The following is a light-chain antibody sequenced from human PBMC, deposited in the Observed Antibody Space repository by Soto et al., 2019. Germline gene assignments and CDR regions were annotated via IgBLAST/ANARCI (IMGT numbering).Light chain of an antibody. Sequence: EIVLTQSPATLSLSPGERATLSCRASQSVSSYLAWYHQQPGQAPRLLIYDASNRATSIPDRFSGSGSGTDFTLTISRLEPEDSAVYFCQHYSSQTFGQGTKVDIK. CDR1: QSVSSY. J-gene: IGKJ1*01. CDR3: QHYSSQT. V-gene: IGKV3-11*01. CDR2: DAS.